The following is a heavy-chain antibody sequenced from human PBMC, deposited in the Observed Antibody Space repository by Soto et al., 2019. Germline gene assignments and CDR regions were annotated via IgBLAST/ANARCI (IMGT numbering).Heavy chain of an antibody. CDR1: GFTFSSYA. CDR2: ISGSGGST. Sequence: GGSLRLSCAASGFTFSSYAMSWVRQAPGKGLEWVSAISGSGGSTYYADSVKGRFTISRDNSKNTLYLQMNSLRAEDTAVYYCANYLDTAMVTRVAFDIWGQGTMVTVS. D-gene: IGHD5-18*01. CDR3: ANYLDTAMVTRVAFDI. V-gene: IGHV3-23*01. J-gene: IGHJ3*02.